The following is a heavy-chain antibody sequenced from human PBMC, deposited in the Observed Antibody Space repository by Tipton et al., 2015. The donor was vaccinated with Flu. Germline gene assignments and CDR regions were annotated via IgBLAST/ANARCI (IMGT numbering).Heavy chain of an antibody. CDR2: VSRTGST. J-gene: IGHJ5*02. D-gene: IGHD4-11*01. CDR1: GYSISSDYY. V-gene: IGHV4-38-2*01. CDR3: ARRDYSNYVSDPKSWFDP. Sequence: TLSLTCAVSGYSISSDYYWGWIRQFPGKRLEWIGTVSRTGSTIYNPSLKSRVTISIDTSKNQFSLKMKSMTAADMAVYYCARRDYSNYVSDPKSWFDPWGQGVLVTVSS.